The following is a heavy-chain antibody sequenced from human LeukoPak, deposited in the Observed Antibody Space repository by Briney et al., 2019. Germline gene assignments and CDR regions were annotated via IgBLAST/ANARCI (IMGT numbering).Heavy chain of an antibody. CDR2: INPSGGST. CDR1: GYTFTSYY. Sequence: ASVKVSCKASGYTFTSYYMHWVRQAPGQGLEWMGIINPSGGSTSYAQKFQGRVTMTRDTSTSTAYMELSRLRSDDTAVYFCAREYYYDSSGYSVDYYYYGMDVWGQGTTVTVSS. V-gene: IGHV1-46*01. J-gene: IGHJ6*02. CDR3: AREYYYDSSGYSVDYYYYGMDV. D-gene: IGHD3-22*01.